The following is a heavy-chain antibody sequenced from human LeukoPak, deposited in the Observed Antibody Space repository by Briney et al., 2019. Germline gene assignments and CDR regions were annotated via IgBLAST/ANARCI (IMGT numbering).Heavy chain of an antibody. V-gene: IGHV1-2*02. CDR1: GYTFTGYC. J-gene: IGHJ4*02. CDR2: INPNSGGT. CDR3: ARDQWNQAYYFDSSGYYPDY. D-gene: IGHD3-22*01. Sequence: GASVKVSCKVSGYTFTGYCMHWVRQAPGQGLEWMGWINPNSGGTNYAQKFQGRVTMTRDTSISTAYMELRRLRSDDMAVYYCARDQWNQAYYFDSSGYYPDYWGQGTLVTVYS.